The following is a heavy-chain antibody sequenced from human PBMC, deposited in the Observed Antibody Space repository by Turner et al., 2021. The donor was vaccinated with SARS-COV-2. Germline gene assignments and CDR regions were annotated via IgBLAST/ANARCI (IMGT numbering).Heavy chain of an antibody. CDR3: ARGRGYYGSGSYYNPYYYGMDV. J-gene: IGHJ6*02. Sequence: QVQLQESGPGLVKPSQTLSLTCTVSGGSISSGAYYWSWIRQHPGKGLEWIGYIYYSGSTYYNPSLKSRVTISVDTSKNQFSLKLSSVTAADTAVYYCARGRGYYGSGSYYNPYYYGMDVWGQGTTVTVPS. CDR2: IYYSGST. D-gene: IGHD3-10*01. V-gene: IGHV4-31*03. CDR1: GGSISSGAYY.